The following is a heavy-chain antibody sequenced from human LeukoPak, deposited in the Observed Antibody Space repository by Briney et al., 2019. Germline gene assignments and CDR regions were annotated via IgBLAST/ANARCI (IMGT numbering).Heavy chain of an antibody. V-gene: IGHV3-48*01. CDR2: ISSTGGTI. CDR1: GFTFRNYL. CDR3: ARGYSRAAFDI. Sequence: GGSLRLSCAASGFTFRNYLMSWVRQAPGKGLEWVSFISSTGGTIYYADSVKGRFTVSRDNGKNSLLLQMNSLRAEDTALYYCARGYSRAAFDIWGQGTVVAVSS. J-gene: IGHJ3*02. D-gene: IGHD2-15*01.